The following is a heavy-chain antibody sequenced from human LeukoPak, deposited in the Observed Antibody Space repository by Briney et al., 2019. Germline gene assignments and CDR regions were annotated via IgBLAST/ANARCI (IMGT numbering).Heavy chain of an antibody. D-gene: IGHD3-22*01. CDR3: ARVEGYYYDSSLGGYFDY. V-gene: IGHV3-9*01. CDR2: SWNSGSI. Sequence: SWNSGSIGYADSVKGRFTISRDNAKNSLYLQMNSLRAEDTAVYYCARVEGYYYDSSLGGYFDYWGQGTLVTVSS. J-gene: IGHJ4*02.